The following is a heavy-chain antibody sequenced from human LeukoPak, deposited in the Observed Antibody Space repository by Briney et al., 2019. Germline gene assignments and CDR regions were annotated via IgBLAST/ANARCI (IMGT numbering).Heavy chain of an antibody. CDR3: ARVVWDCSGGSCYSEATRQGDWYFDL. D-gene: IGHD2-15*01. Sequence: ASVKVSCNASGYTFTTYYMHWVRQAPGQGLEWMGIINPSGGSTSYAQKFQGRVTMTRDTSTSTVYMELSSLRSEDTAVYYCARVVWDCSGGSCYSEATRQGDWYFDLWGQGTLVTVSS. CDR2: INPSGGST. V-gene: IGHV1-46*01. J-gene: IGHJ2*01. CDR1: GYTFTTYY.